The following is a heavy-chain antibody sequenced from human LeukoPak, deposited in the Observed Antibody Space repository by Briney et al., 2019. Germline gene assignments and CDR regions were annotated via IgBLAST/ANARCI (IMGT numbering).Heavy chain of an antibody. CDR1: GGSISSYY. D-gene: IGHD6-13*01. CDR2: IYTSGST. CDR3: ARRRLAAAMPLFDY. Sequence: PSETLSFTCTVSGGSISSYYWSWIRQPAGKGLEWIGRIYTSGSTNYNPSLKSRVTMSVDTSKNQFSLKLSSVTAADTAVYYCARRRLAAAMPLFDYWGQGTLVTVSS. J-gene: IGHJ4*02. V-gene: IGHV4-4*07.